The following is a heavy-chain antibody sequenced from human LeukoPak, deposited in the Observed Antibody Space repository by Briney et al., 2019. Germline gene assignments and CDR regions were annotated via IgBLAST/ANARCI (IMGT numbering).Heavy chain of an antibody. J-gene: IGHJ4*02. D-gene: IGHD5-18*01. CDR3: TTDLAAMIRAVDH. CDR1: GFPLSDYW. CDR2: IKSKTDGGTT. Sequence: GGSLRLSCAASGFPLSDYWMSWVRQAPGKGLEWVGRIKSKTDGGTTDYTAPVKGRFTISRDDSKNTLYLQMNSLKTEDTAVYYCTTDLAAMIRAVDHWGQGTLVTVSS. V-gene: IGHV3-15*01.